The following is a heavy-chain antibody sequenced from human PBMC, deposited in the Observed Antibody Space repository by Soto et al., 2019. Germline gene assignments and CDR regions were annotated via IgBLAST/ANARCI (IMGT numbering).Heavy chain of an antibody. CDR3: ARGAGPPWFDP. J-gene: IGHJ5*02. Sequence: SETLSLTCTVSGGSISSYYLSWIRQPAGKGLEWIGRIYANGNSDYNPSLKSRVTVSIDTSKNQFSLKVTSVTAADTAVYYCARGAGPPWFDPWGQGTLVTVYS. CDR1: GGSISSYY. V-gene: IGHV4-4*07. CDR2: IYANGNS.